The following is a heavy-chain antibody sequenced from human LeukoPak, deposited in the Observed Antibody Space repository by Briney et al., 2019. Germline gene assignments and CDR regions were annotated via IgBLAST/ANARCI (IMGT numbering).Heavy chain of an antibody. CDR3: AIGIPAVSTFDY. CDR1: GYTFIDYY. V-gene: IGHV1-2*06. CDR2: INPNSGGT. D-gene: IGHD6-13*01. Sequence: ASVKVSCKASGYTFIDYYMQWVRQAPGQGLEWMGRINPNSGGTNYAQKFQGGVTMTRDTSISTAYMELSSLRSDDTAVYHCAIGIPAVSTFDYWGQGTLVTVSS. J-gene: IGHJ4*02.